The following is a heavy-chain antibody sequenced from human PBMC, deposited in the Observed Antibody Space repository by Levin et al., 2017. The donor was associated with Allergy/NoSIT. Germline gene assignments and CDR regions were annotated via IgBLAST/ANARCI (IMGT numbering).Heavy chain of an antibody. CDR1: GFSVSSKY. D-gene: IGHD3-22*01. V-gene: IGHV3-53*01. Sequence: LSLPCAASGFSVSSKYMTWVRQAPGRGLEWVSVMYSGGNTKYADSVKGRFTISRDNSKNTLYLQMNSLRAEDTAVYYCAREGSYDSSGYNDAFDMWGQGTMVTVSS. CDR2: MYSGGNT. J-gene: IGHJ3*02. CDR3: AREGSYDSSGYNDAFDM.